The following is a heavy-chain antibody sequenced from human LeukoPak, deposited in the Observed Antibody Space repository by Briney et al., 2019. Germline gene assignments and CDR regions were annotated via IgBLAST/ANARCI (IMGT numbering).Heavy chain of an antibody. CDR2: ISSSSSYI. CDR3: ARALSGSFSFDI. J-gene: IGHJ3*02. Sequence: GGSLRLSCAASGFTFSSYSMNWVRQAPGKGLEWVSSISSSSSYIYYADSVKGRFTISRDNAKNSLYLQMNSLRAEDTAAYYCARALSGSFSFDIWGQGTMVTVSS. D-gene: IGHD1-26*01. CDR1: GFTFSSYS. V-gene: IGHV3-21*01.